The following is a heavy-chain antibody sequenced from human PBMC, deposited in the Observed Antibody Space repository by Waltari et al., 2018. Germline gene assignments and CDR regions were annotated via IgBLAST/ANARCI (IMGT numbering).Heavy chain of an antibody. CDR1: GFTFSTYW. D-gene: IGHD6-19*01. CDR2: INQAGTDK. CDR3: ARASAVPGTRDY. V-gene: IGHV3-7*01. Sequence: EVQLVESGGDLVQPGGSLRLSCAASGFTFSTYWMSWMRQAPGKGLGWVANINQAGTDKYYVYSVKGRFTISRDNARNSLYLQMSSLRVEDTAFYYCARASAVPGTRDYWGQGTLVTVSS. J-gene: IGHJ4*02.